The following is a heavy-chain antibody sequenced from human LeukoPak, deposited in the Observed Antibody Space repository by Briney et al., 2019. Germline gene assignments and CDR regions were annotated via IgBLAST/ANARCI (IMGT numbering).Heavy chain of an antibody. D-gene: IGHD1-26*01. CDR2: ISSSSSTI. CDR3: ARIDGNDAFDT. Sequence: GGSLRLSCAASGFTFSSYSMNWVRQAPGKGLEWVSYISSSSSTIYYADSVKGRFTISRDNAKNSLYLQMNSLRAEDTAVYYCARIDGNDAFDTWGQGTMVTVSS. CDR1: GFTFSSYS. J-gene: IGHJ3*02. V-gene: IGHV3-48*04.